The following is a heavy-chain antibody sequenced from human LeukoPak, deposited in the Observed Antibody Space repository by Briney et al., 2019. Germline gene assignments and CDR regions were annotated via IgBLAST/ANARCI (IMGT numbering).Heavy chain of an antibody. D-gene: IGHD3-10*01. J-gene: IGHJ4*02. CDR3: ARVGGYYGSGSYYNEFDY. Sequence: SETLSLTCTVSGGSISSYYWSWIRQPPGKGLEWIGYIYYSGSTNYNPSLKSRVTISVDTSKNQFSLKLSSVTAADTAVYYCARVGGYYGSGSYYNEFDYWGQGTLVTVSS. V-gene: IGHV4-59*01. CDR1: GGSISSYY. CDR2: IYYSGST.